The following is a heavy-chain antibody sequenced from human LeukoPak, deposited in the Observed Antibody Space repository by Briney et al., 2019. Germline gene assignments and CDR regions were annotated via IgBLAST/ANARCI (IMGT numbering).Heavy chain of an antibody. CDR3: ARGDGPTVTADYFQN. V-gene: IGHV3-20*04. D-gene: IGHD4-17*01. CDR1: GFTFDDYG. CDR2: INWNGGST. J-gene: IGHJ1*01. Sequence: GGSLRLSCAASGFTFDDYGMSWVRQAPGKGLEWVSGINWNGGSTGYADSVKGRFNISRDNAKNSLFLQMNSLRDEDTAFYYCARGDGPTVTADYFQNWGQGTLVTVS.